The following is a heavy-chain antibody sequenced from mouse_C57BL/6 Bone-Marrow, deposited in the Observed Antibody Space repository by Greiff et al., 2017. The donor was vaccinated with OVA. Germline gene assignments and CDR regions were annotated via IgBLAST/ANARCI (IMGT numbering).Heavy chain of an antibody. CDR2: ILPGSGST. Sequence: VKLMESGAELMKPGASVKLSCKATGYTFTGYWIEWVKQRPGHGLEWIGEILPGSGSTNYNEKFKGKATFTADTSSNTAYMQRSSLTTEDSAIYYGARGDDYDVGGAWFAYWGQGTLVTVSA. V-gene: IGHV1-9*01. J-gene: IGHJ3*01. D-gene: IGHD2-4*01. CDR3: ARGDDYDVGGAWFAY. CDR1: GYTFTGYW.